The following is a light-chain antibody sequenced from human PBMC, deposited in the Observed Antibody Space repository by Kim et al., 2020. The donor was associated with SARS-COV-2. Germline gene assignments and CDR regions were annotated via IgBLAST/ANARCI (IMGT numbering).Light chain of an antibody. CDR2: CDG. V-gene: IGLV3-21*04. CDR1: DIGSKR. J-gene: IGLJ3*02. Sequence: GRAARITCGGNDIGSKRVHWDQQEPGEARVLVIYCDGDRPWGSPGRFAGSNSGNTATLAISRVEAGDEADYYCQVWDSSSDHPKVFGGGTQLTVL. CDR3: QVWDSSSDHPKV.